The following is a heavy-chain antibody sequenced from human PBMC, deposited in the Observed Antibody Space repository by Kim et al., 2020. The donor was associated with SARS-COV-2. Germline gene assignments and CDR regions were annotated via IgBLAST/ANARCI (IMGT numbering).Heavy chain of an antibody. CDR1: GGSFSGYY. V-gene: IGHV4-34*01. J-gene: IGHJ4*02. D-gene: IGHD5-18*01. CDR2: INHSGST. CDR3: AIGHRGTAIVYFDY. Sequence: SETLSLTCAVYGGSFSGYYWSWIRQPPGKGLEWIGEINHSGSTNYNPSLKSRVTISVDTSKNQFSLKLSSVTAADTAVYYCAIGHRGTAIVYFDYWGQGTLVTVSS.